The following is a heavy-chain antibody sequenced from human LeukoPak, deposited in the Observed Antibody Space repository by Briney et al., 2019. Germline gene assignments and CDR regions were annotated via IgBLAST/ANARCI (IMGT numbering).Heavy chain of an antibody. J-gene: IGHJ4*02. CDR1: GYTFTSYD. CDR3: ARLIAVAGTGLRDY. D-gene: IGHD6-19*01. Sequence: ASVKVSCKASGYTFTSYDINWVRQATGQGLEWMGWMNPNSGNTGYAQKFQGRVTMTRNISISTAYMELSSLRSEDTAVYYCARLIAVAGTGLRDYWGQGTLVTVSS. CDR2: MNPNSGNT. V-gene: IGHV1-8*01.